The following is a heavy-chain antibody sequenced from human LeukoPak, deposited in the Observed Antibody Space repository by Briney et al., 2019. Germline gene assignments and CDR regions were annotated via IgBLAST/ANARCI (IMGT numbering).Heavy chain of an antibody. CDR2: IKQDGSEK. V-gene: IGHV3-7*01. J-gene: IGHJ6*04. Sequence: GGSLRLSCAVSGFTFSSWWMTWVRQAPGKGLEWVANIKQDGSEKNYVDSVKGRFTIARDNAKNSLDLQMNRLRAEDTAVYYCARGHIGMDVWGKGTTVTVSS. D-gene: IGHD5-12*01. CDR3: ARGHIGMDV. CDR1: GFTFSSWW.